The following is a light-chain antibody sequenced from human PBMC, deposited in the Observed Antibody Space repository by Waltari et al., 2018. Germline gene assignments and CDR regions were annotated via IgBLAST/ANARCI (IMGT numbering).Light chain of an antibody. J-gene: IGKJ2*01. CDR3: QQYGSSPQT. V-gene: IGKV3-20*01. CDR1: QSVSSSY. CDR2: GAS. Sequence: EIVLTQSPGTLSLSPGERATLSCRASQSVSSSYLAWYQKKPGQTPRLLIYGASSRATVIPDRCSGSGSGTDFTLTISRLEPEDFAVYYCQQYGSSPQTFGQGTKLEIK.